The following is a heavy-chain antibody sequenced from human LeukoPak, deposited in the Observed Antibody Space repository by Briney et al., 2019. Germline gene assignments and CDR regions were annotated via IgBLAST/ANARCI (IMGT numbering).Heavy chain of an antibody. D-gene: IGHD1-14*01. CDR1: GFTFSSYA. V-gene: IGHV3-30-3*01. Sequence: GGSLRLSCAASGFTFSSYAMHWVRQAPGKGLEWVAVISYDGSNKYYADSVKGRFTNSRDNSKNTLYLQMNSLRAEDTAVYYCARRVGTRDWYFDLWGRGTLVTVSS. J-gene: IGHJ2*01. CDR3: ARRVGTRDWYFDL. CDR2: ISYDGSNK.